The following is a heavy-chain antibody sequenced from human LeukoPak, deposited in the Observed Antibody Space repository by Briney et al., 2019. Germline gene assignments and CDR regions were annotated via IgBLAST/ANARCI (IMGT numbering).Heavy chain of an antibody. Sequence: SQTLSLTCAISGDSFSSTSAAWNWIRQSPAGGLEWLGRTFYRSKLKYDYAPSVKSRITVKPETSKNQFSLQLNSVTPEDTAVYYCARSSGWFDYWGQGILVTVSS. CDR2: TFYRSKLKY. V-gene: IGHV6-1*01. CDR3: ARSSGWFDY. CDR1: GDSFSSTSAA. D-gene: IGHD6-19*01. J-gene: IGHJ4*02.